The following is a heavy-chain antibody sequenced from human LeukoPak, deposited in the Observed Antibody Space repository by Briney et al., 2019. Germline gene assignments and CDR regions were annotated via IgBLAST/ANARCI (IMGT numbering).Heavy chain of an antibody. D-gene: IGHD6-13*01. J-gene: IGHJ4*02. V-gene: IGHV1-46*01. Sequence: ALVKVSCKASGYTFTSYYMHWVRQAPGQGLEWMGIINPSGGSTSYAQKFQGRVTMTRDMSTSTVYMELSSLRSEDTAVYYCARGIAAAGTLQATDYWGQGTLVTVSS. CDR1: GYTFTSYY. CDR3: ARGIAAAGTLQATDY. CDR2: INPSGGST.